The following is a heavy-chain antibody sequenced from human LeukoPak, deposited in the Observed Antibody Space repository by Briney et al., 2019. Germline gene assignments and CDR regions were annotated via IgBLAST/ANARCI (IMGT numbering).Heavy chain of an antibody. Sequence: GASVKVSCKASGYTFTSYDINWVRQATGQGLEWMGWMNPNSGNTGYAQKFQGRVTMTRNTSISTAYMELSSLRSEDTAVYYCARFFSTYSSGWTSFDYWGQGTLVTVSS. CDR1: GYTFTSYD. J-gene: IGHJ4*02. D-gene: IGHD6-19*01. CDR2: MNPNSGNT. V-gene: IGHV1-8*01. CDR3: ARFFSTYSSGWTSFDY.